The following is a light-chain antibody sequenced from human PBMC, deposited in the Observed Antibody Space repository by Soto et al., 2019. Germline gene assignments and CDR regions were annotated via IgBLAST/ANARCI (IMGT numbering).Light chain of an antibody. CDR3: SSYAGSNKSV. CDR1: SSDVGGYNY. V-gene: IGLV2-8*01. CDR2: EVS. Sequence: QSVLAQPPSASGSPGQSVTISCTGTSSDVGGYNYVSWHQQHPGKAPKLMIYEVSKRPSGVPDRFSGSKSGNTAPLTVSGLQPEDEADYYCSSYAGSNKSVFGTGTKSPS. J-gene: IGLJ1*01.